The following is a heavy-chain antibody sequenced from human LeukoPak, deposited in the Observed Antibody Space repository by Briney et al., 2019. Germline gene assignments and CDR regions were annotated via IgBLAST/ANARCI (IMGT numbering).Heavy chain of an antibody. V-gene: IGHV3-23*01. CDR3: AKGRKRFGEISFDY. D-gene: IGHD3-10*01. Sequence: GGSLRLSCAASGFTFSSYAMSWVRQAPGKGLEWVSAISGSGGSTYYADSVKGRFNISRDNSKNTLYLQMNSLRAEDTAVYYCAKGRKRFGEISFDYWGQGTLVTVSS. CDR2: ISGSGGST. CDR1: GFTFSSYA. J-gene: IGHJ4*02.